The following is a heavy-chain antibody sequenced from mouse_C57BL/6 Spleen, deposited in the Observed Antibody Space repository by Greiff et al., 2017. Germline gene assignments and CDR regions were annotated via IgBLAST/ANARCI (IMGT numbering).Heavy chain of an antibody. J-gene: IGHJ1*03. CDR3: ARYYGSSYGGYFDV. CDR2: IYPRSGNT. V-gene: IGHV1-81*01. CDR1: GYTFTSYG. Sequence: VQLQQSGAELARPGASVKLSCKASGYTFTSYGISWVKQRTGQGLEWIGEIYPRSGNTYYNEKFKGKATLTADKSSSTAYMELRSLTSEDSAVYFCARYYGSSYGGYFDVWGTGTTVTVSS. D-gene: IGHD1-1*01.